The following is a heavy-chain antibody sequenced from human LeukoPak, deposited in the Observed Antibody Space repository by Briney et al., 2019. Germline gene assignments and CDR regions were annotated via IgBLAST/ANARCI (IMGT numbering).Heavy chain of an antibody. J-gene: IGHJ4*02. CDR2: IKFHGRET. D-gene: IGHD1-1*01. CDR1: GFNFNNYD. Sequence: GGSPTLSCVASGFNFNNYDLHWVRQAPGKGLEWVALIKFHGRETFYADSLEGRFTFSRDNSRNTVYLQMNSLRSEDTAVYYCAREAPICRNADCRTGFDYWGQGTLVAVSS. V-gene: IGHV3-30*12. CDR3: AREAPICRNADCRTGFDY.